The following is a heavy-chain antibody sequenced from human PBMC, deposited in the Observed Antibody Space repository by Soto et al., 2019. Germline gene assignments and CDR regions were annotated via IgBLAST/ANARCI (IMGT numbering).Heavy chain of an antibody. Sequence: PSETLSLTCAVYGGSFSCYYWIWIRQPPGKGLEWIGEINHSGSTNYNPSLKSRVTISVDTSKNQFSLKLSSVTAADTAVYYCARGSDTAMVKDWGQGTLVTVSS. CDR3: ARGSDTAMVKD. CDR2: INHSGST. CDR1: GGSFSCYY. J-gene: IGHJ4*02. D-gene: IGHD5-18*01. V-gene: IGHV4-34*01.